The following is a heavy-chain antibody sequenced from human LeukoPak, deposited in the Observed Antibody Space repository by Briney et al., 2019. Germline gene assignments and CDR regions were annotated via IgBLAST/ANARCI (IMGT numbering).Heavy chain of an antibody. CDR2: INHSGST. CDR1: GGSFSGYY. CDR3: ARDMYYYGSGNYRFDY. Sequence: SSETLSLTCAVYGGSFSGYYWSWIRQPPGKGLEWIGEINHSGSTNYNPSLKSRVTISVDTSKNQFSLKLSSVTAADTAVYYCARDMYYYGSGNYRFDYWGQGTLVTVSS. D-gene: IGHD3-10*01. V-gene: IGHV4-34*01. J-gene: IGHJ4*02.